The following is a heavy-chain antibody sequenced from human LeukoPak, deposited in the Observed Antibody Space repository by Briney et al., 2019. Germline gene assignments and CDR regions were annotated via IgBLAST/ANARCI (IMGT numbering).Heavy chain of an antibody. D-gene: IGHD6-19*01. Sequence: GGSLRLSCAASGFTFSKYWMLWVRQAPGKGLESGSRINTGGTVTTYADSVKGRFTGARDNADNTMFLQMNSVRDEDTAVYYCATQQWLAPPPDSWGQGTPVTVSS. CDR2: INTGGTVT. CDR1: GFTFSKYW. V-gene: IGHV3-74*01. J-gene: IGHJ4*02. CDR3: ATQQWLAPPPDS.